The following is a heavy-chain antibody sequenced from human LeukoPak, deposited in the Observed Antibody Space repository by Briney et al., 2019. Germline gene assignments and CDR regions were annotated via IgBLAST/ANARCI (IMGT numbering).Heavy chain of an antibody. CDR2: IYHSGST. V-gene: IGHV4-38-2*02. CDR3: ARKHAFDI. Sequence: SETLSLTCTVSGYSISSGYYWGWIRQPPGKGLEWIGSIYHSGSTYYNPSLKSRVTISVDTSKNQFSLKLSSVTAADTAVYYCARKHAFDIWGQGTMVTVSS. J-gene: IGHJ3*02. CDR1: GYSISSGYY.